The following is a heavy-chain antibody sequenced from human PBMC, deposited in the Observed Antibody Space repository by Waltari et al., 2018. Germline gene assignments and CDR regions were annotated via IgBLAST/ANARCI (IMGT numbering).Heavy chain of an antibody. CDR3: ARGLAAPDV. D-gene: IGHD6-6*01. J-gene: IGHJ6*04. Sequence: QVQLQQWGAGLLKPSETLSLTCAVYGGSFSGYYWSWIRQPPGKGLEWIGEINHSGSTTYNQSLNSRVTISVDTSKNQFSLKLSSVTAADTAVYYCARGLAAPDVWGKGTTVTVSS. CDR2: INHSGST. CDR1: GGSFSGYY. V-gene: IGHV4-34*01.